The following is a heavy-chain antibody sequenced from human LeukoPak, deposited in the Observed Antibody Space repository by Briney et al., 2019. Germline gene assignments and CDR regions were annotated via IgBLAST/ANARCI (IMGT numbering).Heavy chain of an antibody. D-gene: IGHD6-6*01. CDR3: ARGPLGQLVRYYYYMDV. CDR2: IKQDGSEK. J-gene: IGHJ6*03. V-gene: IGHV3-7*01. CDR1: GFTFSSYW. Sequence: GGSLRLSCAASGFTFSSYWMSWVRQAPGKGLEWVANIKQDGSEKYYVDSVKGRFTISRDNAKNSLYLQTNSLRAEDTAVYYCARGPLGQLVRYYYYMDVWGKGTTVTVSS.